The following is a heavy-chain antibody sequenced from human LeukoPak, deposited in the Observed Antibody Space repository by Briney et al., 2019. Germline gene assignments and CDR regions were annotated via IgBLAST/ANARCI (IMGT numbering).Heavy chain of an antibody. CDR3: AAGGFYDLLPY. D-gene: IGHD3-9*01. J-gene: IGHJ4*02. Sequence: SVKVSCKASGGTFSSYGISWVRQAPGQGLEWMGRIIPILGIANYAQKFQGRVTITADESTSTAYMELSSLRSEDTAVYYCAAGGFYDLLPYWGQGTLVTVSS. CDR2: IIPILGIA. CDR1: GGTFSSYG. V-gene: IGHV1-69*04.